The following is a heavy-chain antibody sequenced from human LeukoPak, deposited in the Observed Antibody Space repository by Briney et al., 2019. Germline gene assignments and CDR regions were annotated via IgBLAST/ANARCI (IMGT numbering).Heavy chain of an antibody. CDR2: ISSSSRYI. Sequence: GGSLRLSCAASGFTFSSYGMHWVRQAPGKGLEWVSSISSSSRYIYYADSVTRRFTISRDNAKNSLFLQMNSLRAEDTAVYYCARLPAYYYESSGYSEHDYWGQGTLVTVSS. J-gene: IGHJ4*02. CDR1: GFTFSSYG. CDR3: ARLPAYYYESSGYSEHDY. D-gene: IGHD3-22*01. V-gene: IGHV3-21*01.